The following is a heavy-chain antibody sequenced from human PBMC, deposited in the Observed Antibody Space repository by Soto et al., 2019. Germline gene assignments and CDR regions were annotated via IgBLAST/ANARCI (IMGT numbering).Heavy chain of an antibody. CDR3: ARESYGEFFFDS. D-gene: IGHD3-10*01. CDR1: GFTFDIYS. CDR2: ISKHAEST. J-gene: IGHJ4*02. Sequence: QVQVVESGGGVVQPGTSLRLSCAASGFTFDIYSMHWVRQAPGKGLEWVAVISKHAESTYYADSVKGRFTISRDNSRNTLSLQMSGLRVEDTAVYFCARESYGEFFFDSWGQGTLVTVSS. V-gene: IGHV3-30*04.